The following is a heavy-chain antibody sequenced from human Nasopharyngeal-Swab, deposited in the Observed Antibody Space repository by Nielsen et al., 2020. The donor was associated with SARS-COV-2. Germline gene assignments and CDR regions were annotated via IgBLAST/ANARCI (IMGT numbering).Heavy chain of an antibody. CDR1: GFTFSNYA. CDR3: AKRVAGKYYYMDV. CDR2: ISVNGAST. V-gene: IGHV3-23*01. Sequence: GSLRLSCTASGFTFSNYAMTWVRQAPGKGLEWVSSISVNGASTYYAGSVKGRFTISRDNSRNTLYLQLNSLRAEDTAIYYCAKRVAGKYYYMDVWGKGTTVTVSS. J-gene: IGHJ6*03. D-gene: IGHD3-10*01.